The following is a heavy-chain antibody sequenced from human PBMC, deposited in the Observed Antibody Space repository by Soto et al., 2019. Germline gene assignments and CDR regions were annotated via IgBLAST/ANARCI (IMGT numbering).Heavy chain of an antibody. D-gene: IGHD1-1*01. CDR1: GDSISRDDYF. J-gene: IGHJ4*02. Sequence: QVQLQESGPGLVEPSQSLSLTCTVSGDSISRDDYFWAWIRQPPGKGLEWIGYIYRSGSTFYTPSLKSRLTISIDTSKNQFSLNLNSVTAADTAVYFCARESVTTAGFDNWGQGTLVTVSS. CDR3: ARESVTTAGFDN. CDR2: IYRSGST. V-gene: IGHV4-30-4*01.